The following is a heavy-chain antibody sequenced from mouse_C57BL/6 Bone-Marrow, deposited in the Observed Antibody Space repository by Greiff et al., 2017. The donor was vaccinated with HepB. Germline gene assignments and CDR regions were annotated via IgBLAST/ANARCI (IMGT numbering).Heavy chain of an antibody. Sequence: VQLQQPGAELVKPGASVKLSCKASGYTFTSYWMQWVKQRPGQGLEWIGEIDPSDSYTNYNQKFKGKATLTVDTSSSTAYMQLSSLTSEDSAVYYCARNYGSSYTLYWYFDVWGTGTTVTVSS. D-gene: IGHD1-1*01. CDR2: IDPSDSYT. J-gene: IGHJ1*03. CDR1: GYTFTSYW. V-gene: IGHV1-50*01. CDR3: ARNYGSSYTLYWYFDV.